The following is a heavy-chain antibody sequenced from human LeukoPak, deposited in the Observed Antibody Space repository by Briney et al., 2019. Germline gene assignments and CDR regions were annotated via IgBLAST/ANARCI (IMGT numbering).Heavy chain of an antibody. Sequence: GASVKVSCKASGYTFTDYYMHWVRQAPGQTFEWLAWINPKSGDTHYTQKFQGRVTVTTDTSITSVYMELSGLQSDDTAVYYCVRDLTGGSGDWGQGTLVTLSS. D-gene: IGHD6-19*01. CDR2: INPKSGDT. V-gene: IGHV1-2*02. CDR3: VRDLTGGSGD. CDR1: GYTFTDYY. J-gene: IGHJ4*02.